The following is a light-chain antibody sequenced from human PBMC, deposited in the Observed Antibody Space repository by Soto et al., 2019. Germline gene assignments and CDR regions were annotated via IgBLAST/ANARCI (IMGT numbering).Light chain of an antibody. CDR2: GAS. V-gene: IGKV3-20*01. CDR3: QQYGSIPWT. J-gene: IGKJ1*01. Sequence: ETVLTQSPGTLSLSPGERATLSCRASQSVRSRYLAWYQQKPGQAPRLLISGASSRATGIPDRFSGSGSGTDFTLTVSRLEPEDFAVYYCQQYGSIPWTFGQGTKVEIK. CDR1: QSVRSRY.